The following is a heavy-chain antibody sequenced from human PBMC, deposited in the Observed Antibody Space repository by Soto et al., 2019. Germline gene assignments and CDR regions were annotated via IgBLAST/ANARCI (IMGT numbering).Heavy chain of an antibody. CDR3: ARDIWSGDYKWFDS. V-gene: IGHV3-30*03. Sequence: GGSLRLSCTSSTISINVHGIQWVRQAPAKWLEWLAFISNDGRVQYYADSVKGRFTISRDYSKNTVDLQMNSLRNEETAVYYCARDIWSGDYKWFDSWGPGTLVTVSS. J-gene: IGHJ5*01. D-gene: IGHD3-3*01. CDR2: ISNDGRVQ. CDR1: TISINVHG.